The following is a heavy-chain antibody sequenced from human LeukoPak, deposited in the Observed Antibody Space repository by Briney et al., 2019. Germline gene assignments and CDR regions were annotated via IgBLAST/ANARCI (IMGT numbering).Heavy chain of an antibody. D-gene: IGHD3-10*01. CDR1: GFTFSSYA. J-gene: IGHJ6*04. Sequence: GGSLRLSCAASGFTFSSYAMSWVRQAPGKGLEWVSAISGSGGSTCYADSVKGRFTISRDNSKNTLYLQMNSLRAEDTAVYYCAKNLGSGSYYNVDYYYCGMDVWGKGTTVTVSS. V-gene: IGHV3-23*01. CDR3: AKNLGSGSYYNVDYYYCGMDV. CDR2: ISGSGGST.